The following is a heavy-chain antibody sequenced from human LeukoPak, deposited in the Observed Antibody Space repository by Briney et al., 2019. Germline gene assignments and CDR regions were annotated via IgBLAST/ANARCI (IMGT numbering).Heavy chain of an antibody. Sequence: ESGPTLVKPTQTLTLTRTFSGFSLSTSGVGVGWIRQPPGKALEWLALIYWDDDKRYSPSLKSRLTITKDTSKNQVVLTMTNMDPVDTATYYCARLRPADAFDIWGQGTMVTVSS. CDR2: IYWDDDK. V-gene: IGHV2-5*02. CDR1: GFSLSTSGVG. J-gene: IGHJ3*02. CDR3: ARLRPADAFDI.